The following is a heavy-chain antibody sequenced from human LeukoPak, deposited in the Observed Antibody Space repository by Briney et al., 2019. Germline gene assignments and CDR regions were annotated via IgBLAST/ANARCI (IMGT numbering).Heavy chain of an antibody. CDR1: GITISNYW. J-gene: IGHJ5*02. Sequence: GGSLRLSCTASGITISNYWMHWVRQAPGKGPVWVSGIKTDGSYTTYADSVRGRFTISRDNAKNTVSLQMNSLRVEDTAMYYCARLGAPYDKDEYRWGQGALVTVFS. CDR2: IKTDGSYT. V-gene: IGHV3-74*03. CDR3: ARLGAPYDKDEYR. D-gene: IGHD3-16*01.